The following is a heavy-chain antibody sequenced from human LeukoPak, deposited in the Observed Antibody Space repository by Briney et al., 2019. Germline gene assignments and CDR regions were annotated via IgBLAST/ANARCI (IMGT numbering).Heavy chain of an antibody. V-gene: IGHV3-7*03. D-gene: IGHD3-3*01. CDR2: IKLDGSEK. J-gene: IGHJ4*02. Sequence: PGGSLRLSYVASGFTFGKYWMSWVRQAPGKGLEWVANIKLDGSEKNYVDSVKGRFTISRDNTKNSLYLQMNSLRAEDTAVFYCARDQYDTWSRRGNFDSWGQGTLVLVSS. CDR1: GFTFGKYW. CDR3: ARDQYDTWSRRGNFDS.